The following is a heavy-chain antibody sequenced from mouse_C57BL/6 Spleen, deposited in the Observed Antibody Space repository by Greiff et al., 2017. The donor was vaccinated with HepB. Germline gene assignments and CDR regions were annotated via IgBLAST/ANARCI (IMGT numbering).Heavy chain of an antibody. CDR2: INPNNGGT. CDR1: GYTFTDYY. J-gene: IGHJ1*03. V-gene: IGHV1-26*01. CDR3: ATFYYDYDGGYFDV. D-gene: IGHD2-4*01. Sequence: VQLQQSGPELVKPGASVKISCKASGYTFTDYYMNWVKQSHGKSLEWIGDINPNNGGTSYNQKFKGKATLTVDKSSSTAYMELRSLTSEDSAVYYCATFYYDYDGGYFDVWGTGTTVTVSS.